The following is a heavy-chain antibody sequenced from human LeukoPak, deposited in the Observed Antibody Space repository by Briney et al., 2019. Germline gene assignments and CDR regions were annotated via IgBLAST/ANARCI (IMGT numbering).Heavy chain of an antibody. CDR1: GYTFTGYY. CDR3: ASSRYCSSTSCYWFDP. V-gene: IGHV1-2*02. J-gene: IGHJ5*02. Sequence: EASVKVSCKASGYTFTGYYMHWVRQAPGQGLEWVGWINPNSGGTNYAQKFQGRVTMTRDTSISTAYMELSRLRSDDTAVYYCASSRYCSSTSCYWFDPWGQGTLVTVSS. CDR2: INPNSGGT. D-gene: IGHD2-2*01.